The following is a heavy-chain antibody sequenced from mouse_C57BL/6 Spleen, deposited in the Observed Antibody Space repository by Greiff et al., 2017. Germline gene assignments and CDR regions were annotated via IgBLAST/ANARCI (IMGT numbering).Heavy chain of an antibody. V-gene: IGHV1-78*01. Sequence: VQLQQSDAELVKPGASVKISCKVSGYTFTDHTIHWMKQRPEQGLEWIGYIYPRDGSTKYNEKFKGKATLTADKSSSTAYMQLNSLTSEDSAVYFCAREIYYYGSSYERYYFDYWGQGTTLTVSS. CDR3: AREIYYYGSSYERYYFDY. CDR1: GYTFTDHT. CDR2: IYPRDGST. D-gene: IGHD1-1*01. J-gene: IGHJ2*01.